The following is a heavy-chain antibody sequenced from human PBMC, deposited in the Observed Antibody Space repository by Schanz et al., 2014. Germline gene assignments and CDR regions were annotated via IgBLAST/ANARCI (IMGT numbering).Heavy chain of an antibody. Sequence: DVQLAESGGGLVQPGGSLRLSCAASGFSFDDYTMHWVRQAPGKGLEWVSLIDRDGGHTYYADSVKGRFTISRDTSKNTLYLQMSSMRAEDTALYFCAKDRRDNYGSGTFYFEHWGQGTLVTVSS. J-gene: IGHJ4*02. V-gene: IGHV3-43*01. CDR2: IDRDGGHT. CDR3: AKDRRDNYGSGTFYFEH. CDR1: GFSFDDYT. D-gene: IGHD3-10*01.